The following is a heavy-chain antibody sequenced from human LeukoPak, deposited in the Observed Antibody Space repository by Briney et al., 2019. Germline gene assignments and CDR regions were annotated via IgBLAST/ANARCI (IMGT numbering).Heavy chain of an antibody. D-gene: IGHD5-24*01. J-gene: IGHJ4*02. CDR3: ARDRRDGGYNPGDPRGFAN. Sequence: GRSLRLSCAASGFTFSDYYMSWIRQAPGKGLEWVSRISSGGGYTGYADSLKGRFTISRDNAKNSLHLQMNSLRAEDTAVYYCARDRRDGGYNPGDPRGFANWGQGTLVTVSS. CDR2: ISSGGGYT. CDR1: GFTFSDYY. V-gene: IGHV3-11*06.